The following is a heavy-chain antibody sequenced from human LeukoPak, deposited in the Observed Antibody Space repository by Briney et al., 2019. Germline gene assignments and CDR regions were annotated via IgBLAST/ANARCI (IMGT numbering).Heavy chain of an antibody. J-gene: IGHJ4*02. D-gene: IGHD6-19*01. CDR3: ARARTYSSGWWYYFDY. V-gene: IGHV3-66*01. CDR2: LYSGSST. CDR1: GFTVSSNY. Sequence: PGGSLRLSCAASGFTVSSNYMSWVRQAPGKGLEWVSILYSGSSTYYADSVKGRFTISRDTSRNTLYLQMNSLRAEDTAIYYFARARTYSSGWWYYFDYWGQGTLATVSS.